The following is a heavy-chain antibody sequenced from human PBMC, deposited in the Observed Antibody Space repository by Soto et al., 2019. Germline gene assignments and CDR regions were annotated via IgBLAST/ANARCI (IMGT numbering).Heavy chain of an antibody. CDR1: GGTFSSYT. CDR2: IIPILGIA. D-gene: IGHD5-18*01. J-gene: IGHJ5*02. CDR3: AGFTGSYGLVGP. V-gene: IGHV1-69*02. Sequence: QVQLVQSGAEVKKPGSSVKVSCKASGGTFSSYTISWVRQAPGQGLEWMGRIIPILGIANYAQKFQGRVTITADKATSTAYMELSSLRSEDTAVYYCAGFTGSYGLVGPWGQGTLVTVSS.